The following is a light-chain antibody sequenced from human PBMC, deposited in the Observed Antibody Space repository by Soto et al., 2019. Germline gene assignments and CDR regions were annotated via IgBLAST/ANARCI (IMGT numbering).Light chain of an antibody. CDR1: QSVSSY. CDR2: AAS. CDR3: QQYNSSPRT. V-gene: IGKV3-20*01. J-gene: IGKJ1*01. Sequence: EIVLTQSPGTLSLSPGERATLSCRASQSVSSYLAWYQQKPGQVPRLLIYAASSRATGIPARFSGSGSGTDFTLTISSLEPEDFAVYYCQQYNSSPRTFGQGTKVDIK.